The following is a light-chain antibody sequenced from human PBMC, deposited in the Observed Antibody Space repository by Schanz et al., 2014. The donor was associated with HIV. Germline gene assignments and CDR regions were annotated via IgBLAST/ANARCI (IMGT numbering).Light chain of an antibody. Sequence: EVVMTQSPATLSVSPGDRATLSCRASQNIGSKLAWYQQKPGQAPRLLIYHASIRATGIPARFSGSGSETDFTLTISRRESEDFAVYYCQQRNNWPRMYTFGQGTKLEIK. V-gene: IGKV3-15*01. CDR1: QNIGSK. CDR2: HAS. J-gene: IGKJ2*01. CDR3: QQRNNWPRMYT.